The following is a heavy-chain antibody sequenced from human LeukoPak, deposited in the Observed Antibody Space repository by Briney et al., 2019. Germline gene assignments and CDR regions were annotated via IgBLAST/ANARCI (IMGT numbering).Heavy chain of an antibody. V-gene: IGHV1-69*06. Sequence: SMKVSCKASGGTFSSYAISWVRQAPGQGLEWMGGIIPIFGTANYAQKFQGRVTITADKSTSTAYMELSSLRSEDTAVYYCARDERIRGANWFDPWGQGTLVTVSS. CDR1: GGTFSSYA. J-gene: IGHJ5*02. D-gene: IGHD3-10*01. CDR3: ARDERIRGANWFDP. CDR2: IIPIFGTA.